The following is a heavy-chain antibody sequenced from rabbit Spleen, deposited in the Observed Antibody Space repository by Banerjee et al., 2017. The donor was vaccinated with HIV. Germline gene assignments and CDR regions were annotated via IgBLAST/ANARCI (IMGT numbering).Heavy chain of an antibody. J-gene: IGHJ3*01. CDR1: GFDLSSVYD. CDR2: IYSTIYYT. CDR3: ARGEHFSVGFSAFAIYLDL. V-gene: IGHV1S45*01. D-gene: IGHD6-1*01. Sequence: QEQLVESGGGLVQPEGSLTLTCKASGFDLSSVYDMCWVRQAPGKGLEWIGYIYSTIYYTYYATWAKGRFTISKTSSTTVTLQMTSLTVADTATYFCARGEHFSVGFSAFAIYLDLWGQGTLVTVS.